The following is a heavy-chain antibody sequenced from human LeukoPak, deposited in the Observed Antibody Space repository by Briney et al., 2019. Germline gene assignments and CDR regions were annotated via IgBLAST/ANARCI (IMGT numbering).Heavy chain of an antibody. Sequence: PSETLSLTCTVSGGSISSYYWSWIRQPPGKGLEWIGYIYYSGSTNYNPSLKSRVTISVDTSKNQFSLKLSSVTAADTAVYYCAKRDYDSAFDIWGQGTMVTVSS. V-gene: IGHV4-59*01. D-gene: IGHD5-12*01. J-gene: IGHJ3*02. CDR3: AKRDYDSAFDI. CDR2: IYYSGST. CDR1: GGSISSYY.